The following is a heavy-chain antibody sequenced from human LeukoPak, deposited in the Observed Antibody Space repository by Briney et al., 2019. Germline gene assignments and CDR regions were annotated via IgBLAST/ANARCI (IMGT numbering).Heavy chain of an antibody. D-gene: IGHD6-25*01. V-gene: IGHV4-39*01. CDR2: IYYSGST. CDR1: GGSISSDSYY. CDR3: ARRFAAFRSDT. J-gene: IGHJ5*02. Sequence: PSETLSLTCTVSGGSISSDSYYWGWIRQPPGKGLEWIGTIYYSGSTYYNPSLRSPVTISVDTSKNQFSLKLNSVTAADTAVYYCARRFAAFRSDTWGQGTLVTVSS.